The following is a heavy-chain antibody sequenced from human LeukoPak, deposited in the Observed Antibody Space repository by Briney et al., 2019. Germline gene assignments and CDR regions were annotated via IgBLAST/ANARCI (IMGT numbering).Heavy chain of an antibody. V-gene: IGHV4-39*07. J-gene: IGHJ4*02. CDR3: ARSSGWFFDY. CDR1: GGSISSRSYY. CDR2: INHSGST. Sequence: SETLSLTCTVSGGSISSRSYYWGWIRQPPGKGLEWIGEINHSGSTNYNPSLKSRVTISVDTSKNQFSLKLSSVTAADTAVYYCARSSGWFFDYWGQGTLVTVSS. D-gene: IGHD6-19*01.